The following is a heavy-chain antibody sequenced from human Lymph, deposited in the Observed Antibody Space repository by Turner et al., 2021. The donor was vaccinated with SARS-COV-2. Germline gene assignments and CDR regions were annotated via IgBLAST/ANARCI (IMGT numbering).Heavy chain of an antibody. D-gene: IGHD4-17*01. CDR1: EFTVSSNY. V-gene: IGHV3-53*01. CDR2: IDCGGTA. CDR3: ARVLPYGDYFDY. J-gene: IGHJ4*02. Sequence: EVQLVESGGGLIQPGESLRLSCAASEFTVSSNYMRWVRQDWGEGVEWVSIIDCGGTAYYADSVKGRFTISRDNSNNKLYLQMHSLGAEDTAVYYCARVLPYGDYFDYWGQGTLVTVSS.